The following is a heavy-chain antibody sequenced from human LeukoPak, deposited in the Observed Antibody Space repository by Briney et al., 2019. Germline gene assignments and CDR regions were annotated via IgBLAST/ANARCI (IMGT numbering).Heavy chain of an antibody. CDR3: AKWRLVPRDPFDY. D-gene: IGHD6-19*01. J-gene: IGHJ4*02. CDR1: GFTLSTNA. Sequence: GGSLRLSCLTSGFTLSTNAMSWVRQAPGKGLEWISGISGSGASTYYADSVKGRFTISRDDSRNTLYLQMNSLRGDDTAVYYCAKWRLVPRDPFDYWGQGTLVTVSS. V-gene: IGHV3-23*01. CDR2: ISGSGAST.